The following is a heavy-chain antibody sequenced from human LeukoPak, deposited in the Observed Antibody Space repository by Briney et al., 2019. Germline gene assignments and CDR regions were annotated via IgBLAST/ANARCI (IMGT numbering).Heavy chain of an antibody. D-gene: IGHD1-26*01. CDR3: ARAYSGSYYDY. J-gene: IGHJ4*02. CDR1: GFTFSSYW. V-gene: IGHV3-74*01. CDR2: INSDGSST. Sequence: GGSLRLSCAASGFTFSSYWMHWVRQAPGKGLVWVSRINSDGSSTSYADSVKGRFTISRDNAKNTLYLQMNSLRAEDTAVYSCARAYSGSYYDYWGQGTLVTVSS.